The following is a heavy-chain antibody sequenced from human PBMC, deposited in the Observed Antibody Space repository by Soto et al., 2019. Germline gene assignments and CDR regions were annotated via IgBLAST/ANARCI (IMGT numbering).Heavy chain of an antibody. CDR1: GDSMSTGGYY. D-gene: IGHD6-13*01. CDR2: IYTTGTT. Sequence: QVQLQESGPGLVKPSQTLSLICTVSGDSMSTGGYYXXWIRQHPGKGLEWIGHIYTTGTTYYSPSLKSQVTMSIDKSSNRFSLNLSSVTAADTAVYYCSRGRGSTPLRDWGPGALVTVSS. CDR3: SRGRGSTPLRD. V-gene: IGHV4-31*02. J-gene: IGHJ4*02.